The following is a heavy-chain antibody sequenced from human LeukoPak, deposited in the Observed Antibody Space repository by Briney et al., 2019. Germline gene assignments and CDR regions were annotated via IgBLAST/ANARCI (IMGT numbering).Heavy chain of an antibody. D-gene: IGHD3-22*01. J-gene: IGHJ1*01. V-gene: IGHV1-18*01. CDR1: GYTFTSYG. CDR2: ISTYNGNT. CDR3: ARGPPTPYYYDSSGYYGFQH. Sequence: ASVKVSCKASGYTFTSYGINWLRQAPGQGLEWMGWISTYNGNTNYAQKFQGRVTMTRDTSISTAYMELSRLRSDDTAVYYCARGPPTPYYYDSSGYYGFQHWGQGTLVTVSS.